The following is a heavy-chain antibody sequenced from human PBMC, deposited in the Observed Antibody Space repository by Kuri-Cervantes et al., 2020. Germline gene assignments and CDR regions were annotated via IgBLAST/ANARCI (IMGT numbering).Heavy chain of an antibody. Sequence: SETLSLTCTVSGASISSYYWSWIRQPAGKGLEWIGRMYTSGSTDYNPSLKSRVTISVDKSKSQFSLNMSAVTAADTAMYYCARFMYYYDSPDYWGQGALVTVSS. CDR2: MYTSGST. V-gene: IGHV4-4*07. D-gene: IGHD3-22*01. J-gene: IGHJ4*02. CDR3: ARFMYYYDSPDY. CDR1: GASISSYY.